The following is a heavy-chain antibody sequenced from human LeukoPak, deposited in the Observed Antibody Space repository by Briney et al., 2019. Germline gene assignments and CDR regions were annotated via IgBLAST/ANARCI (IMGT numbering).Heavy chain of an antibody. V-gene: IGHV3-9*01. J-gene: IGHJ4*02. Sequence: GRSLRLSCAASGFTFGDYAMHWVRQAPGKGLEWVSDISWNSGSIGYADSVKGRFTISRDNAKNSLYLQMNSLRAEDTALYYCAKAHYGFYYFDYWGQGTLVTVSS. CDR3: AKAHYGFYYFDY. D-gene: IGHD3-10*01. CDR2: ISWNSGSI. CDR1: GFTFGDYA.